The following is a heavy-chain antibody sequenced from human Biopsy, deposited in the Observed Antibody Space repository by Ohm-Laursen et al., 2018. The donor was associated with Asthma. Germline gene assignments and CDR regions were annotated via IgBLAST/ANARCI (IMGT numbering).Heavy chain of an antibody. CDR3: TRAVDYSHYYGIDV. CDR1: GYTFNSAG. V-gene: IGHV1-18*01. CDR2: ISVYNGNT. D-gene: IGHD3-10*01. Sequence: SSVKVSCKPSGYTFNSAGITWVRQAPGQGLEWMGWISVYNGNTKVAQKLQDRVTMITDTSTSTAYMELRSLRSDDTAVYFCTRAVDYSHYYGIDVWGQGTTVTVS. J-gene: IGHJ6*02.